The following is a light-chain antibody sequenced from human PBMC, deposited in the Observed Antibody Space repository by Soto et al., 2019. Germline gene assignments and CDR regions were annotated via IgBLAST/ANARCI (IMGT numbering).Light chain of an antibody. CDR3: QQFNSYPLT. J-gene: IGKJ4*01. V-gene: IGKV1-9*01. CDR1: QGISSY. CDR2: AAS. Sequence: DIQLTQSPSFLSASVGDRVTITCRASQGISSYLAWYHQRPGKAPKLLIYAASTLQSGVPSRFSGSGSGTEFTLTISRLQPEDFATYYCQQFNSYPLTFGGGTKVEIK.